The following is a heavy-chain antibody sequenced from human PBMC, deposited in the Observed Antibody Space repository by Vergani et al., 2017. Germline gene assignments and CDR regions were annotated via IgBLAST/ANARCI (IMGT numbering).Heavy chain of an antibody. Sequence: QVQLVQSGAEVKKPGASVKVSCKASGYTFTSYGISWVRQAPVQGLEWMGWISAYNGNTNYAQKLQGRVTMTTDTSTSTAYMELRSLRSDDTAVYYCARDPRISSSWYDRRQSSPPGPHYWGQGTLVTVSS. CDR3: ARDPRISSSWYDRRQSSPPGPHY. D-gene: IGHD6-13*01. CDR2: ISAYNGNT. CDR1: GYTFTSYG. J-gene: IGHJ4*02. V-gene: IGHV1-18*01.